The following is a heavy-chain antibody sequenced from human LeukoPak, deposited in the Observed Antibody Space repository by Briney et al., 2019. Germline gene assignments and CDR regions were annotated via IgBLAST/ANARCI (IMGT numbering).Heavy chain of an antibody. J-gene: IGHJ4*02. D-gene: IGHD3-9*01. CDR3: ARSPHYDILTGYPYYFDY. V-gene: IGHV1-69*13. CDR1: GGTFSSCA. CDR2: IIPIFGTA. Sequence: SVKVSCKASGGTFSSCAISWVRQAPGQGLEWMGGIIPIFGTANYAQKFQGRVTITADESTSTAYMELSSLRSEDTAVYYCARSPHYDILTGYPYYFDYWGQGTLVTVSS.